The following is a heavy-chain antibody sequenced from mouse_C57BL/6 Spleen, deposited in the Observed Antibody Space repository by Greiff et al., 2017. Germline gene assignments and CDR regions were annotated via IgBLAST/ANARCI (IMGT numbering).Heavy chain of an antibody. V-gene: IGHV5-17*01. CDR3: ARKSGGSSPDWYFDV. J-gene: IGHJ1*03. D-gene: IGHD1-1*01. CDR1: GFTFSDYG. CDR2: ISSGSSTI. Sequence: EVKLMESGGGLVKPGGSLKLSCAASGFTFSDYGMHWFRQAPEKGLEWVAYISSGSSTIYYADTVKGRFTISRDNAKNTLFLQMTSLRSEDTAMYYCARKSGGSSPDWYFDVWGTGTTVTVSS.